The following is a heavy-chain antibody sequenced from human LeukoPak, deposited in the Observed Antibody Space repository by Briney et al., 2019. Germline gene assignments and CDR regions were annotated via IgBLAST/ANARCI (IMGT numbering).Heavy chain of an antibody. J-gene: IGHJ4*02. Sequence: ASVRVSCRTSGYTFTDYGISWVRRAPGQRLEWLGWISTFSAKTNYAQSLRGRVSMTTDTSTTTAYMELTSLRSGDTAVYYWARDKDWNLDYWGQGALVTVSS. CDR1: GYTFTDYG. CDR3: ARDKDWNLDY. V-gene: IGHV1-18*04. D-gene: IGHD1-1*01. CDR2: ISTFSAKT.